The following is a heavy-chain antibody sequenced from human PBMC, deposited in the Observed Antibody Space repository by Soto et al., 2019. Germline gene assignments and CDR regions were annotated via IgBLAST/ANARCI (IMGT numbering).Heavy chain of an antibody. CDR2: IYPGDSDT. V-gene: IGHV5-51*01. J-gene: IGHJ4*01. D-gene: IGHD6-19*01. Sequence: PGESLKSSCKTSGYDFNTYWIGWVRQMPGKGLEWMGIIYPGDSDTKYSPSFQGQVTISADKAISTAYLQWSGLTASDTATYYCARRGSSGRYVAPLDYWGQGTLVTVSS. CDR3: ARRGSSGRYVAPLDY. CDR1: GYDFNTYW.